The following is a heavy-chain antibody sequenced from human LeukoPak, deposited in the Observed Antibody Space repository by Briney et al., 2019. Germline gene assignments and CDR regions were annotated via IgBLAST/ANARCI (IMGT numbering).Heavy chain of an antibody. CDR3: ARQGNWNLDY. D-gene: IGHD1-1*01. CDR2: NNYNGIT. Sequence: KPSETLSLTCTVSGGSISSYYWSWIRQPPGKGQGWIGYNNYNGITNYNPSLKSRVTISVDTSKNQFSLKLTSVTAADTAIYYCARQGNWNLDYWGQGTLVTVSS. J-gene: IGHJ4*02. CDR1: GGSISSYY. V-gene: IGHV4-59*08.